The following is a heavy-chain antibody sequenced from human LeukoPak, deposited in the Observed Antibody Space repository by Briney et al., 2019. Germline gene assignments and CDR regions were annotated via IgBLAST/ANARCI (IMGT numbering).Heavy chain of an antibody. CDR2: IYHSGST. V-gene: IGHV4-38-2*01. D-gene: IGHD1-26*01. Sequence: SETLSLTCAVSGYSIRSGYYWGWIRQPPGEGLECIGSIYHSGSTYYNPSLKSRVTISVDTSKNQFSLKLSSVTAADTAVYYCARASGLGGSSSGAWGAIFDYWGQGTLVTVSS. J-gene: IGHJ4*02. CDR3: ARASGLGGSSSGAWGAIFDY. CDR1: GYSIRSGYY.